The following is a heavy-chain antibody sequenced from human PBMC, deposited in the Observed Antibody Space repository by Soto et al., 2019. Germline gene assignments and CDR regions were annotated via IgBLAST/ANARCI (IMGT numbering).Heavy chain of an antibody. V-gene: IGHV3-7*02. CDR1: GFIFSSYW. J-gene: IGHJ4*02. D-gene: IGHD3-10*01. CDR2: MNEYGSNK. Sequence: GSLRLSCSASGFIFSSYWMSWLRQAPGKGLEWVASMNEYGSNKYYADSVKGRFTISRDNSKNTLYLQMNSLRAEDTAVYYCAKSMVPYYFDYWGQGTLVTVSS. CDR3: AKSMVPYYFDY.